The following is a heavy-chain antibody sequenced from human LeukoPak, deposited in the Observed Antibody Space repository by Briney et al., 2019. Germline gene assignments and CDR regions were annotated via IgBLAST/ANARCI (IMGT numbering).Heavy chain of an antibody. Sequence: SVKVSCKASGGTFSSYAISWVRQAPGQGLEWMGRIIPILGIANYAQKFQGRVTITTDESTSTAYMELSSLRSEDTAVYYCARDLFLDSFDPWGQGTLVTVSS. J-gene: IGHJ5*02. V-gene: IGHV1-69*04. CDR2: IIPILGIA. D-gene: IGHD3/OR15-3a*01. CDR1: GGTFSSYA. CDR3: ARDLFLDSFDP.